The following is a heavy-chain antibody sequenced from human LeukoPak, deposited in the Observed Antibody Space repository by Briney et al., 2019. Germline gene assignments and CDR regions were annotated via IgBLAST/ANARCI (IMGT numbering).Heavy chain of an antibody. CDR1: GFTFSDYY. CDR2: ISSSGSTI. D-gene: IGHD7-27*01. J-gene: IGHJ4*02. CDR3: ASPGDLGY. Sequence: GGTLRLSRAASGFTFSDYYMSWVRQAPGKGREGVSYISSSGSTIYYADSVKGRFTTSRDKAKTSLYLQMNSLRAEATAVYYCASPGDLGYWGQGTLVTVSS. V-gene: IGHV3-11*04.